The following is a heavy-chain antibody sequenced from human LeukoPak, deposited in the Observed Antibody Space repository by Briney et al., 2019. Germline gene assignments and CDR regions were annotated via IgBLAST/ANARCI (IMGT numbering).Heavy chain of an antibody. J-gene: IGHJ6*03. CDR2: IYSSGYT. D-gene: IGHD6-25*01. Sequence: SETLSLTCTVSNGSISSHYWSWIRQPPGKGLEWIGLIYSSGYTNYNPSLKSRVTISVDTSRNQFSLKLSSATAADMAVYYCARNERRAQKDTYYAYFYYMDVWGKGSTVTVSS. V-gene: IGHV4-59*11. CDR1: NGSISSHY. CDR3: ARNERRAQKDTYYAYFYYMDV.